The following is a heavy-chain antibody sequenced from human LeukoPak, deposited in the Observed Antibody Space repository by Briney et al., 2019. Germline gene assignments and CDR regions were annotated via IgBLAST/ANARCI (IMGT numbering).Heavy chain of an antibody. CDR2: ILTSGTT. V-gene: IGHV4-4*09. J-gene: IGHJ4*02. D-gene: IGHD3-10*01. Sequence: PSETLSLTCTVSNGSISSYHWSWVRQPPGKGLEWIGYILTSGTTNYNPSLKSRLTISVDTSKNRFSLKLSSVTAADTAVYYCARLISGYYGSGSYSFYFDYWGQGTLVTVSS. CDR3: ARLISGYYGSGSYSFYFDY. CDR1: NGSISSYH.